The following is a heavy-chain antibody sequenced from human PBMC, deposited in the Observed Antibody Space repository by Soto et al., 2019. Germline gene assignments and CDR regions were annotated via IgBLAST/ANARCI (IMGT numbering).Heavy chain of an antibody. V-gene: IGHV1-18*01. Sequence: QVPLVQSGAEVKKPGASVKVSCKASGYTFTSYGISWVRQAPGQELEWMGWISAYNGNTNYAQKLQGRVTMTTDTSTSTGYMKVRSLRSDDTEVYYCARYEDKDKYEGFHDSGQGALDTVS. J-gene: IGHJ4*02. CDR3: ARYEDKDKYEGFHD. CDR1: GYTFTSYG. D-gene: IGHD2-8*01. CDR2: ISAYNGNT.